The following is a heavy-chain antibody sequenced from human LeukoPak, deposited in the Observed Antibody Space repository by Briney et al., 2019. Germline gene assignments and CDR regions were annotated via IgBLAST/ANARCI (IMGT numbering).Heavy chain of an antibody. V-gene: IGHV3-64*01. CDR2: ISSNGGKT. CDR1: GFTFSRDY. CDR3: ARARQQLVRGPSDY. D-gene: IGHD6-13*01. J-gene: IGHJ4*02. Sequence: QSGGSLRLSCAASGFTFSRDYIHWVRQAPGKGLEYVSAISSNGGKTHYTNSVKGRFTISRDNSKNTVYLQMGSLSTEDTAVYYCARARQQLVRGPSDYWGQGTLVTVSS.